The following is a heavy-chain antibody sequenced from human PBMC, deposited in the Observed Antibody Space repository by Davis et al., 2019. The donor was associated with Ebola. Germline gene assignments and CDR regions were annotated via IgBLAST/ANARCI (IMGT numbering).Heavy chain of an antibody. CDR1: GGTFRGYY. Sequence: SETLSLTCAVYGGTFRGYYWSWIRQSPGKGLEWIGEINHSGNTKYNPSPKSRVTISVDTSKNQFSLNLRSMTAADTAVYYCASGSNYQYYYYGMDVWGQGTTVTVSS. J-gene: IGHJ6*02. V-gene: IGHV4-34*01. CDR2: INHSGNT. D-gene: IGHD4-11*01. CDR3: ASGSNYQYYYYGMDV.